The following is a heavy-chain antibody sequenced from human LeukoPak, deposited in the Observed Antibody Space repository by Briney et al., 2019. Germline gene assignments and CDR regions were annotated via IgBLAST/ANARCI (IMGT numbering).Heavy chain of an antibody. CDR1: GFTFSSYG. J-gene: IGHJ4*02. V-gene: IGHV3-30*03. CDR2: ISYDGSDK. CDR3: ARVQWLATGYYFDY. D-gene: IGHD6-19*01. Sequence: TGGSLRLSCAASGFTFSSYGMHWVRQAPGKGLEWVAVISYDGSDKHYGDSVKGRFTISRDNSKNTLYLQMNSLRADDTAVYYCARVQWLATGYYFDYWGQGTLVTVSS.